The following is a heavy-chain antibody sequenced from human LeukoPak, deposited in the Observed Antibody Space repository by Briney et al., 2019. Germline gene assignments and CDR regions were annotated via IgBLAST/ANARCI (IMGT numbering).Heavy chain of an antibody. CDR2: IYPGDSDT. D-gene: IGHD1-26*01. CDR1: GYSFTNYW. V-gene: IGHV5-51*01. J-gene: IGHJ3*02. CDR3: GRHQHSGSYGAFDI. Sequence: PGESLKISCKGSGYSFTNYWIGWVRQMPGKGLEWMGIIYPGDSDTRYSPSFQGQVTISADKSTTTAYLQWSSLKASDTAMYYCGRHQHSGSYGAFDIWGQGTMVTVSS.